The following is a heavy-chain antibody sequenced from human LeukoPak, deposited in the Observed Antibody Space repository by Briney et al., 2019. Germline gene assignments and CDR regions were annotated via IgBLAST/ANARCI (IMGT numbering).Heavy chain of an antibody. V-gene: IGHV1-18*04. CDR3: ARAYYTASKWFDY. J-gene: IGHJ4*02. CDR2: ISAYNGNT. CDR1: DYTFCSDG. Sequence: ASLNVSCKASDYTFCSDGIGCVRQAPGQGLEWMGWISAYNGNTNYAQKFQGRVTMTTDTSTNTAYMELRSLRSDDTAVYYCARAYYTASKWFDYWGQGTLVSVSS. D-gene: IGHD1-26*01.